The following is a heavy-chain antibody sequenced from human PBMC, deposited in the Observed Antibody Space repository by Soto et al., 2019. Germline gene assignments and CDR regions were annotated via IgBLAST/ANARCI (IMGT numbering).Heavy chain of an antibody. V-gene: IGHV3-23*01. CDR3: AQGERFWVPFR. Sequence: WGFLRLSCSISGFASLNYAINFCRQSPFKWLEWLSVISGSGLIAYYADSVKGRFTVSSDKPKSTVILQLTNLTLEDTAIYYCAQGERFWVPFRWGKGTRGTVSS. CDR2: ISGSGLIA. J-gene: IGHJ4*02. D-gene: IGHD2-21*01. CDR1: GFASLNYA.